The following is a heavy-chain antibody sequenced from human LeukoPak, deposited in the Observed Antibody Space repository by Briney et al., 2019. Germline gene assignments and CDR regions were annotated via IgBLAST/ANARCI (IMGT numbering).Heavy chain of an antibody. CDR1: GYTFTSYD. CDR3: ARVQPHRIHYDNSDYPTRNDY. D-gene: IGHD3-22*01. V-gene: IGHV1-8*01. Sequence: ASVKVSCKASGYTFTSYDINWVRQATGQGLEWMGWMNPNSGNTGYAQKFQGRVTMTRNASISTAYMELSSLRSDDTAVYYCARVQPHRIHYDNSDYPTRNDYWGQGTLVTVSS. CDR2: MNPNSGNT. J-gene: IGHJ4*02.